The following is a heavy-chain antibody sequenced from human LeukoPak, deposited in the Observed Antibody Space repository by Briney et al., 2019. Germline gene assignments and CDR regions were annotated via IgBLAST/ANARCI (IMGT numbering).Heavy chain of an antibody. CDR3: ARGGLYYDFWSGYYDY. D-gene: IGHD3-3*01. J-gene: IGHJ4*02. Sequence: GGSLRLSCAASGFTFSSYAMSWVRQAPGKGLEWVANIKQDGSEKYYVDSVKGRFTISRDNAKNSLYLQMNSLRAEDTAVYYCARGGLYYDFWSGYYDYWGQGTLVTVSS. CDR2: IKQDGSEK. CDR1: GFTFSSYA. V-gene: IGHV3-7*01.